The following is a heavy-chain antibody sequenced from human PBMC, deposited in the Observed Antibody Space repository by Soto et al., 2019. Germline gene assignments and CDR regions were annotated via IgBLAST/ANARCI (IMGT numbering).Heavy chain of an antibody. V-gene: IGHV3-30-3*01. D-gene: IGHD6-19*01. CDR3: ARERRYSSGWYVHGMDV. CDR2: ISYDGSNK. CDR1: GFTFSSYA. Sequence: PGGSLRLSCAASGFTFSSYAMHWVRQAPGKGLEWVAVISYDGSNKYYADSVKGRFTISRDNSKNTLYLQMNSLRAEDTAVYYCARERRYSSGWYVHGMDVWGQGTTVTVSS. J-gene: IGHJ6*02.